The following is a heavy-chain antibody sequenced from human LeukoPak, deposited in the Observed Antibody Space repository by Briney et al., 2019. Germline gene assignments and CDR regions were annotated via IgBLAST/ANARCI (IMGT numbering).Heavy chain of an antibody. Sequence: GGSLRLSCAASGFTFSTYWMHWVRQAPGKGLVWVSRINSGGSNTSYADSVKGRFTISRENSKNTLYLQMNSLRTEDTAIYYCAKYSYYADWGQGTLVTVSS. CDR1: GFTFSTYW. CDR3: AKYSYYAD. CDR2: INSGGSNT. D-gene: IGHD5-12*01. J-gene: IGHJ4*02. V-gene: IGHV3-74*01.